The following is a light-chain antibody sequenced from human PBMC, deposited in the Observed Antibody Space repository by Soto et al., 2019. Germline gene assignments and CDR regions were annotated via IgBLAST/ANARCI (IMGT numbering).Light chain of an antibody. J-gene: IGKJ1*01. CDR1: QSISSY. CDR2: AAY. Sequence: DIQMTQSPSSLSASVGDRVTITCRASQSISSYLKWSQQKPGKAPKLLIYAAYSLQSGDPSRFSGSGSGTDFTLTISSLQHEDFATYYCQQSYSTPTFGQGTKVEIK. V-gene: IGKV1-39*01. CDR3: QQSYSTPT.